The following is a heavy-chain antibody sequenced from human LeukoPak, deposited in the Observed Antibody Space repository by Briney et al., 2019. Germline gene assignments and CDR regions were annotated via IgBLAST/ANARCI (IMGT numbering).Heavy chain of an antibody. Sequence: GGSLRLSCAASGFTVSSNYMSWVRQAPGKGLEWVSVIYSGGSTYYADSVKGRFTISRDNSKNTLYLQMNSLRAEDTAVYYCARDGELGATYFFDYWGQGTLVTVSS. CDR2: IYSGGST. V-gene: IGHV3-53*01. CDR3: ARDGELGATYFFDY. J-gene: IGHJ4*02. CDR1: GFTVSSNY. D-gene: IGHD1-26*01.